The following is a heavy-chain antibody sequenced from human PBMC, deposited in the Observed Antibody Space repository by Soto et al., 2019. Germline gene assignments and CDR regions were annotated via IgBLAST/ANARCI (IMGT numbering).Heavy chain of an antibody. D-gene: IGHD3-10*01. CDR2: IIPIFGTA. CDR3: ARVRGGSGSYTNYYYGMDV. V-gene: IGHV1-69*13. Sequence: SVKVSCKASGGTFSSYAISWVRQAPGQGLEWMGGIIPIFGTANYAQKFQGRVTITADESTSTAYMELSSLRSEDTAVYYCARVRGGSGSYTNYYYGMDVWGQGTKVTFSS. CDR1: GGTFSSYA. J-gene: IGHJ6*02.